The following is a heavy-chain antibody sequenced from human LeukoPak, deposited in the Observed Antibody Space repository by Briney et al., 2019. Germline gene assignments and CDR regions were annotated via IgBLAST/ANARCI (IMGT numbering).Heavy chain of an antibody. CDR2: IYSGGST. D-gene: IGHD6-13*01. V-gene: IGHV3-53*01. Sequence: GGSLRLSCAASGFTVSSNYMSWVRQAPGKGLEWVSVIYSGGSTYYADSVKGRFTISRDNSKNTLYLQMNSLRAEDTAVHYCARGVGSSWPSPWGQGTLVTVSS. CDR1: GFTVSSNY. J-gene: IGHJ5*02. CDR3: ARGVGSSWPSP.